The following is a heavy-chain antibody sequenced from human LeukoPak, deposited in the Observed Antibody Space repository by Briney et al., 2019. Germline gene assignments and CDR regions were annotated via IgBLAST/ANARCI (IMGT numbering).Heavy chain of an antibody. CDR1: GYSFTTYY. V-gene: IGHV1-2*02. J-gene: IGHJ4*01. CDR3: ARDTPGDY. CDR2: INPNSGGT. Sequence: ASMKGSCKASGYSFTTYYIHWVRQAPGQGLEWMGWINPNSGGTNYAQKFQGRVTMTRDTSISTAYMELSRLRSDDTAVYYCARDTPGDYWGQGTLVTVSS.